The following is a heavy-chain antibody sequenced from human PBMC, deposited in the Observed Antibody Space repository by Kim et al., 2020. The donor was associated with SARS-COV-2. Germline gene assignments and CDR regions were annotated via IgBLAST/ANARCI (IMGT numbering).Heavy chain of an antibody. V-gene: IGHV1-2*02. Sequence: ASVKVSCKASGYTFTGYYMHWVRQAPGQGLEWMGWINPNSGGTNYAQKFQGRVTMTRDTSISTAYMELSRLRSDDTAVYYCANLVLNRYYYGMDVWGQGTTVTVSS. CDR3: ANLVLNRYYYGMDV. CDR2: INPNSGGT. J-gene: IGHJ6*02. CDR1: GYTFTGYY.